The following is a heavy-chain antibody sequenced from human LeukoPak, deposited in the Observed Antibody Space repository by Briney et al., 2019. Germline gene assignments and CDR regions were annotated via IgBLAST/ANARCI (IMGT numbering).Heavy chain of an antibody. V-gene: IGHV3-30*18. D-gene: IGHD3-16*02. J-gene: IGHJ5*02. CDR3: AKLRAPHYDYVWGSYHPQNRFDP. CDR2: ISYDESNK. Sequence: PGRSLRLSCAASGFTFSSYGMHWVRQAPGKGLEWVAVISYDESNKYYADSVKGRFTISRDNSKNTLYLQMNSLRAEDTAVYYCAKLRAPHYDYVWGSYHPQNRFDPWGQGTLVTVSS. CDR1: GFTFSSYG.